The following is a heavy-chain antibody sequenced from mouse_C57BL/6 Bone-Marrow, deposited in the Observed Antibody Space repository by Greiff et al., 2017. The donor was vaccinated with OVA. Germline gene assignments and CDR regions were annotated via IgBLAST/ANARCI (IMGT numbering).Heavy chain of an antibody. D-gene: IGHD2-5*01. J-gene: IGHJ2*01. CDR2: IDPETGGT. CDR3: TRSYSNYGDFDY. V-gene: IGHV1-15*01. Sequence: QVQLQPSWAELVRPGASVTLSCKASGYTFTDYEMHWVKQTPVHGLEWIGAIDPETGGTAYNQKFKGKAILTADKSSSTAYMELRSLTSEDSAVYYCTRSYSNYGDFDYWGQGTTLTVSS. CDR1: GYTFTDYE.